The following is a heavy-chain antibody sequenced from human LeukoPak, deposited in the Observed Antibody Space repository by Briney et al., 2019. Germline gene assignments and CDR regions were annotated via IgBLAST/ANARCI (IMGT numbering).Heavy chain of an antibody. CDR2: ISYDGGNK. Sequence: GRSLRLSCAASGFTFSSYGMHWVRQAPGKGLEWVAVISYDGGNKYYADSVKGRFTISRDNSKNTLYLQMNSLRAEDTAVYYCAKDYNFYGDYVVVGSYFDYWGQGTLVTVSS. D-gene: IGHD4-17*01. V-gene: IGHV3-30*18. CDR3: AKDYNFYGDYVVVGSYFDY. J-gene: IGHJ4*02. CDR1: GFTFSSYG.